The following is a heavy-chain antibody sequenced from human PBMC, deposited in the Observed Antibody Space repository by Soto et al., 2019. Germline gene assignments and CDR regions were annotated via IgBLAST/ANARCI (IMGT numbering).Heavy chain of an antibody. D-gene: IGHD3-16*01. V-gene: IGHV4-31*03. J-gene: IGHJ5*02. CDR1: GGSISSGGYY. CDR3: ARVGGINWFDP. Sequence: QVQLQESGPGLVKPSQTVSLTCTVSGGSISSGGYYWSWIRQHPGKGLEWIGYIYYSGSTYYNPSLKSRGTISVDTSKNPFSLKLSSVTAADTAVYYCARVGGINWFDPWGQGTLVTVSS. CDR2: IYYSGST.